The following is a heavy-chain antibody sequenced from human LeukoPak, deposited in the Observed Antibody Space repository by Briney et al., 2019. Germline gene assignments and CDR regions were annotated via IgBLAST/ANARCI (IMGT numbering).Heavy chain of an antibody. V-gene: IGHV1-2*02. CDR3: ARDVDHYDITGKGLVDI. Sequence: GASVKVSCKASVYTFTGYYMHWVRQAPGQGLEWMGWINPNRGGTNYAQKFQGRVTMTRDTSISTAYMELSRLRSDDTAVYYCARDVDHYDITGKGLVDIWGQGTMVTVPS. CDR2: INPNRGGT. J-gene: IGHJ3*02. CDR1: VYTFTGYY. D-gene: IGHD3-22*01.